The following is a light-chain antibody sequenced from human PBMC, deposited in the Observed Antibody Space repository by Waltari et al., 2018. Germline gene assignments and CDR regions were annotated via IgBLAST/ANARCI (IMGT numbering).Light chain of an antibody. CDR3: QQYYSIPPT. Sequence: DIVMTQSPDSLAVSLGERATINCKSSQSVLYSSNNKNYLAWYQQKPGQPPKLLIYWASTRESGVPDRFSGSGSGTEFTLNISSLQAEDGAVYYCQQYYSIPPTFGQGTKVEIK. V-gene: IGKV4-1*01. J-gene: IGKJ1*01. CDR1: QSVLYSSNNKNY. CDR2: WAS.